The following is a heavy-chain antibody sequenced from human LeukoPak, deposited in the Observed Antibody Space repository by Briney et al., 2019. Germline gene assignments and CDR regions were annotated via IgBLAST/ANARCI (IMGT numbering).Heavy chain of an antibody. CDR3: AELGITMIGGV. D-gene: IGHD3-10*02. V-gene: IGHV3-64*01. CDR2: ISSNGGST. CDR1: GFTFSSYA. J-gene: IGHJ6*04. Sequence: GGSLRLSCAASGFTFSSYAMHWVRQAPGKGLEYVSAISSNGGSTYYANSVKGRFTISRDHSKNTLYLQMNSLRAGDTAVYYCAELGITMIGGVWGKGTTVTISS.